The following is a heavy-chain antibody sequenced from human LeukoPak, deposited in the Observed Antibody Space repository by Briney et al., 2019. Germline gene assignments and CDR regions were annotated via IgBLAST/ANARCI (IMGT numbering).Heavy chain of an antibody. CDR2: IWYDGSNK. Sequence: GGSLRLSCAASRFTFSSYGMHWVRQAPGKGLEWVAVIWYDGSNKYYADSVKGRFTISRDNSKNTLYLQMNSLRAEDTAVYYCARAGYCSGGSCYGLDYWGQGTLVTVSS. V-gene: IGHV3-33*01. CDR1: RFTFSSYG. D-gene: IGHD2-15*01. J-gene: IGHJ4*02. CDR3: ARAGYCSGGSCYGLDY.